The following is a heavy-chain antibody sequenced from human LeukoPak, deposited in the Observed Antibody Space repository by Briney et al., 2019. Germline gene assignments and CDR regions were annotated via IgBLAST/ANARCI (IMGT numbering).Heavy chain of an antibody. CDR1: GYTFTAYY. V-gene: IGHV1-2*06. CDR2: INPNSGDT. J-gene: IGHJ5*02. Sequence: ASVKVSCKASGYTFTAYYIHWVRQAPGQGLEWMGRINPNSGDTNYAQKFQGRVTMTRDTSISTAYMKLSRLRSDDTAVYYCAREGSQDYSNYFNWFDPWGQGTLVTVSS. CDR3: AREGSQDYSNYFNWFDP. D-gene: IGHD4-11*01.